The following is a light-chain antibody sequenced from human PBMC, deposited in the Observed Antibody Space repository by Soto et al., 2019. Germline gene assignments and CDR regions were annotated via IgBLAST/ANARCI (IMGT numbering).Light chain of an antibody. CDR1: QSVSSS. Sequence: MVVTKYQATLSVSPGETVTLSCRVSQSVSSSLAWYQQKPGQAPRLLISGAYTRATGIPARFSGSGSGTEFTLTISGLQSEDFAVYYCQQYYNWPQLTFGGGTKVDLK. J-gene: IGKJ4*01. V-gene: IGKV3-15*01. CDR2: GAY. CDR3: QQYYNWPQLT.